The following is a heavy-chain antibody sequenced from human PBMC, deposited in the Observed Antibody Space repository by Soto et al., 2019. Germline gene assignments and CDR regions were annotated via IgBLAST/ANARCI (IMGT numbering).Heavy chain of an antibody. Sequence: KTSETLSLTCAVYGGSFSGYYWSWIRQPPGKGLEWIGEINHSGSTNYNPSLKSRVTISVDTSKNQFSLKLSSVTAADTAVYYCARGRVVPAAKYVYYYGMDVWGQGTTVTVSS. CDR1: GGSFSGYY. D-gene: IGHD2-2*01. V-gene: IGHV4-34*01. CDR2: INHSGST. CDR3: ARGRVVPAAKYVYYYGMDV. J-gene: IGHJ6*02.